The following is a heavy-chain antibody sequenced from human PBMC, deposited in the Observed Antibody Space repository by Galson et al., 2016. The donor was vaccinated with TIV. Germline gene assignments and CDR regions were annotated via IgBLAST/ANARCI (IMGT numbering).Heavy chain of an antibody. V-gene: IGHV1-69*13. CDR2: IIPIFGTA. D-gene: IGHD5-18*01. CDR3: ARSEYSYGKYYYYYDMDV. J-gene: IGHJ6*03. CDR1: GGTFSSYA. Sequence: SVKVSCKASGGTFSSYAISWVRQAPGQGLEWMGGIIPIFGTANYAQKFQGRVTITADESTSTAYMELSSLRSEDTAVFYCARSEYSYGKYYYYYDMDVWGKGTTVIVSS.